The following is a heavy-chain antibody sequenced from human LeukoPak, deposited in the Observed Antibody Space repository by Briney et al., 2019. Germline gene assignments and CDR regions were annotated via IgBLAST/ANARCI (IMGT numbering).Heavy chain of an antibody. CDR2: INHSGST. D-gene: IGHD3-10*01. V-gene: IGHV4-34*01. CDR1: GGSFSGYY. CDR3: AREHRYYSGSGNFDP. J-gene: IGHJ5*02. Sequence: SETLSLTRGVYGGSFSGYYWSWIRQPPGKGLEWIGEINHSGSTNYNPSLKSRVTISVDTSKNQFSLKLSSVTAADTAVYYCAREHRYYSGSGNFDPWGQGTLVTVSS.